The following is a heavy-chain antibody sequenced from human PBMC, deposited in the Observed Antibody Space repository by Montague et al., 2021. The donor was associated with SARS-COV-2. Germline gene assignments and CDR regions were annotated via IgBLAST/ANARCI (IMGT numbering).Heavy chain of an antibody. CDR3: ARAQKTCVIANCVTYFEV. D-gene: IGHD1-1*01. J-gene: IGHJ4*02. V-gene: IGHV4-59*01. Sequence: SETLSLTCEVSGGSSSSYYWSWIRQSPGKGLEWIGYVHYTGSTKYNPSLKTRVTLSLDTPKNHFCLKLSSVTAADTAVYYCARAQKTCVIANCVTYFEVWGLGALVTVSS. CDR1: GGSSSSYY. CDR2: VHYTGST.